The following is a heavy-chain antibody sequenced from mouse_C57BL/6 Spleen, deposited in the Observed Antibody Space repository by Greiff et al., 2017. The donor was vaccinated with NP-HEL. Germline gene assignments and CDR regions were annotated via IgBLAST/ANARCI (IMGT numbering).Heavy chain of an antibody. V-gene: IGHV5-6*01. CDR3: ARQYDYDTFDV. D-gene: IGHD2-4*01. J-gene: IGHJ1*03. CDR2: ISSGGSYT. Sequence: EVQLQESGGDLVKPGGSLKLSCAASGFTFSSYGMSWVRQTPDKRLEWVATISSGGSYTYYPDSVKGRFTISRDNAKNTLYLQMSSLKSEDTAMYYCARQYDYDTFDVWGTGTTVTVSS. CDR1: GFTFSSYG.